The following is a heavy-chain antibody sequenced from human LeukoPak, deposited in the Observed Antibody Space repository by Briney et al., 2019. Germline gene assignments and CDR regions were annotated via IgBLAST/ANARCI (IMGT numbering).Heavy chain of an antibody. CDR3: AKHDVYDFWSGNYYMDV. CDR1: GFTFSSYA. J-gene: IGHJ6*03. CDR2: ISGSGGST. V-gene: IGHV3-23*01. D-gene: IGHD3-3*01. Sequence: GGSLRLSCAAFGFTFSSYAMSWVRQAPGKGLEWVSAISGSGGSTYYADSVKGRFNVSRDNSKNTLYLQMNSLRAEDTAVYYCAKHDVYDFWSGNYYMDVWGKGTTVTVSS.